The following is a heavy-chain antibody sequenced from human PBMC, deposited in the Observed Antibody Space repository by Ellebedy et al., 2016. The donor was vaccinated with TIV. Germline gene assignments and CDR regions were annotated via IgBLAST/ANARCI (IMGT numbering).Heavy chain of an antibody. Sequence: PGGSLRLSCAASGFTFSSFAMSWVRQAPGIGLEWVSAIGDDAVATHYADSVKGRFTISRDNFGNMLYLQMNSLKTEDTAVYYCAKIYKSDRGWNVADYWGQGTLVTVSS. CDR3: AKIYKSDRGWNVADY. J-gene: IGHJ4*02. CDR1: GFTFSSFA. D-gene: IGHD1-1*01. CDR2: IGDDAVAT. V-gene: IGHV3-23*01.